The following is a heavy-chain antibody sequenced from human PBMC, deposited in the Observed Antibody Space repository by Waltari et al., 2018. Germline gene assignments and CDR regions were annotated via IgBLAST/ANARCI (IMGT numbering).Heavy chain of an antibody. CDR2: ISSSSSYI. Sequence: EVQLVESGGGLVKPGGSLRLSCAASGFTFSSYSMNWVRQAPGKGLEWVSSISSSSSYIYYADSVKGRFTISRDNAKNSLYLQMNSLRAEDTAVYYCARDRGDNGGPTVPTLPTDYWGQGTLVTVSS. CDR1: GFTFSSYS. V-gene: IGHV3-21*01. D-gene: IGHD4-17*01. J-gene: IGHJ4*02. CDR3: ARDRGDNGGPTVPTLPTDY.